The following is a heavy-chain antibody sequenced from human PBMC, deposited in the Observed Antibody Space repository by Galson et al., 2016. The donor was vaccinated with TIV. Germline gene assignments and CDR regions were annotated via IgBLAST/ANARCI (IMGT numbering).Heavy chain of an antibody. CDR3: AKDRVKTVFGAGSFDF. D-gene: IGHD3-3*01. CDR2: ISFTGGST. J-gene: IGHJ4*02. V-gene: IGHV3-23*01. CDR1: RSTFTTYA. Sequence: SLRLSCADSRSTFTTYAMNWVRQAPGKGLEWVSSISFTGGSTYYADSVKGRFTVSRDNSKNTVYLQMNRLRTDDTATYFCAKDRVKTVFGAGSFDFWGQGTRLTVSS.